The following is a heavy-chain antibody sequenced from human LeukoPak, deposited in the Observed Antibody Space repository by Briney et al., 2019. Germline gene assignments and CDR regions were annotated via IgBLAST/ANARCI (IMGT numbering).Heavy chain of an antibody. CDR1: GFTVSSNY. CDR2: IYSGGTT. J-gene: IGHJ4*02. D-gene: IGHD3-3*01. Sequence: GGSLRLSCAASGFTVSSNYMSWVRQAPGKGLEWVSVIYSGGTTYYADSVKGRFTMSRDNAKNTVYLQMDSLRAEDTALFYCVRQAVSGESGIAYWGRGTLVTVSS. V-gene: IGHV3-66*04. CDR3: VRQAVSGESGIAY.